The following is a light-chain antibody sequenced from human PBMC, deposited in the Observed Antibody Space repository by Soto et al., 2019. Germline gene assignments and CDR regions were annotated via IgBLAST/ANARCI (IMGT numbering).Light chain of an antibody. V-gene: IGKV3-15*01. Sequence: EIMMTQSPATLSVSPGERATLSCRASQSVNSNLAWYRQKPGQAPRLLISDASTRATGVPARFSGSGSGTEVTRPISSLQSEDSGIYYCQQYNFWPPLTFGGGTKVEIK. CDR2: DAS. CDR1: QSVNSN. CDR3: QQYNFWPPLT. J-gene: IGKJ4*01.